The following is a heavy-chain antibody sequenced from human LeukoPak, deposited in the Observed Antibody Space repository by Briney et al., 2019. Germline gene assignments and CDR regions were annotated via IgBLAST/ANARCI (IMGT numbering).Heavy chain of an antibody. CDR3: AKVGGYGDYVGYFDY. V-gene: IGHV3-43D*04. D-gene: IGHD4-17*01. CDR2: ISWDGGST. Sequence: QPGGSLRLSCAASGFPLDDYAMHWVRQAPGKGLEWVSLISWDGGSTYYADSVKGRFTISRDNSKNSLYLQMNSLRAEDTALYYCAKVGGYGDYVGYFDYWGQGTLVTVSS. CDR1: GFPLDDYA. J-gene: IGHJ4*02.